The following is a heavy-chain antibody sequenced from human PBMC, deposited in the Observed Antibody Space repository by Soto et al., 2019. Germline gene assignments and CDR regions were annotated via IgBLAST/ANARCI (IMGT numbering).Heavy chain of an antibody. CDR1: GFSLSRSGVG. Sequence: QITLKESGPTLVKPTQTLTLTCTISGFSLSRSGVGVGWIRQPPGKAPEWLALIYWDDDKRYSPSLNRRLTITKDTSKDQVVLTMTNVDPVDTATYYCAHRSGHVRAFDIWGQGTMVTVSS. CDR2: IYWDDDK. J-gene: IGHJ3*02. D-gene: IGHD3-10*01. V-gene: IGHV2-5*02. CDR3: AHRSGHVRAFDI.